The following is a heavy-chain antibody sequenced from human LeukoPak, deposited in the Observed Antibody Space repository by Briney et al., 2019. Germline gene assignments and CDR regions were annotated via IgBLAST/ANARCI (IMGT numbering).Heavy chain of an antibody. D-gene: IGHD3-10*01. CDR2: IYYSGST. J-gene: IGHJ4*02. CDR1: GGSISSYY. Sequence: SETLSLTCTVSGGSISSYYWSWIRQPPGKGLEWIGYIYYSGSTNYNPSLKSRVTISVDTSKNQFSLKLSSVTAADTAVYYCARAFGSGSLFNWGQGTLVTVSS. V-gene: IGHV4-59*12. CDR3: ARAFGSGSLFN.